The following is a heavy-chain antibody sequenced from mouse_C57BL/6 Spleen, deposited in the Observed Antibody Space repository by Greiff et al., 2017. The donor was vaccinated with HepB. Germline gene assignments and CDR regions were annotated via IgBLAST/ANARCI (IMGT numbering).Heavy chain of an antibody. D-gene: IGHD1-1*01. CDR2: ISYDGSN. CDR1: GYSITSGYY. Sequence: EVQLVESGPGLVKPSQSLSLTCSVTGYSITSGYYWNWIRQFPGNKLEWMGYISYDGSNNYNPSLKNRISITRDTSKNQFFLKLNSVTTEDTATYYCARRGYYGSSRYAMDYWGQGTSVTVSS. J-gene: IGHJ4*01. V-gene: IGHV3-6*01. CDR3: ARRGYYGSSRYAMDY.